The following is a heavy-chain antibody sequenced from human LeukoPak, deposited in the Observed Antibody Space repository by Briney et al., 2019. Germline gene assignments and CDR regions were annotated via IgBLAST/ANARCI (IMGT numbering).Heavy chain of an antibody. CDR3: ARGFSTVTTGDY. V-gene: IGHV4-38-2*01. Sequence: SETLSLTCAVSGSSISSGYYWGWIRPPPGKGLEWIGNIYHSGTTYYNPSLKSRVTISIDTSKNQFSLKLSSVTAADTAVYYCARGFSTVTTGDYWGQGTLVTVSS. J-gene: IGHJ4*02. CDR2: IYHSGTT. D-gene: IGHD4-17*01. CDR1: GSSISSGYY.